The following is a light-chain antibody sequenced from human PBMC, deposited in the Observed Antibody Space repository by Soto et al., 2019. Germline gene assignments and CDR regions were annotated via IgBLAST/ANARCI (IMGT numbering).Light chain of an antibody. CDR1: SSDIGTYNY. J-gene: IGLJ1*01. V-gene: IGLV2-11*01. Sequence: QSVLTQPRSLSGSPGQSLIISCTGSSSDIGTYNYVSWYQHHPGKAPQLILYDVDDRPSGVPDRFSGSKSGNTASLTISGLQAEDEAYYYCCSYAGTSNFVFGRGTKVTVL. CDR2: DVD. CDR3: CSYAGTSNFV.